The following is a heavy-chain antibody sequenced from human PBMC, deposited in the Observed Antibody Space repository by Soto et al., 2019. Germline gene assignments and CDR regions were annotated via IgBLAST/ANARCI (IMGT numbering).Heavy chain of an antibody. V-gene: IGHV1-3*01. Sequence: QVQLVQSGAELKKPGASVKVSCRASGNTVPNYAIHWVRQAPGQRLEWLGWINGGNGNTYYSEHFQGRVTSTRDTFASTVHRPLSSLTSEDTAVYDCARDDSGFSGSHYIDHFNSWGQGALVTVSS. CDR3: ARDDSGFSGSHYIDHFNS. D-gene: IGHD1-26*01. J-gene: IGHJ4*02. CDR1: GNTVPNYA. CDR2: INGGNGNT.